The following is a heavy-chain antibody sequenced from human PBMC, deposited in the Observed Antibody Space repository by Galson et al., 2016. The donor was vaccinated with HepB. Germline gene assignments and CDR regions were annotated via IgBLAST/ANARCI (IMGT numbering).Heavy chain of an antibody. CDR2: TYYRSKWYN. CDR1: GDSVSSNSVI. J-gene: IGHJ2*01. CDR3: ARRGSKEKGYFDL. V-gene: IGHV6-1*01. D-gene: IGHD6-13*01. Sequence: CAISGDSVSSNSVIWNWIRQSPSRGLEGLGRTYYRSKWYNDYAVSVKSRMTINPDTAKNQFSLQLNSVTPEDTAVYYCARRGSKEKGYFDLWGRGTLVTVSS.